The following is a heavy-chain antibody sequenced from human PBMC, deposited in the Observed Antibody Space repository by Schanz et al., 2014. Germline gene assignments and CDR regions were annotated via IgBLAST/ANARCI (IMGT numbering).Heavy chain of an antibody. V-gene: IGHV1-18*04. J-gene: IGHJ4*02. CDR1: GYTFTSYG. CDR3: LRANPTQHVVLPDALRY. D-gene: IGHD2-2*01. Sequence: QVQLVQSGTEVKKPGASVKVSCKASGYTFTSYGISWVRQAPGQGLEWMGWISPYNGKTKYAQKFQDRVTLTSDTSASTAYMELRSLRPDDTAVYYCLRANPTQHVVLPDALRYWGQGTLVSVSS. CDR2: ISPYNGKT.